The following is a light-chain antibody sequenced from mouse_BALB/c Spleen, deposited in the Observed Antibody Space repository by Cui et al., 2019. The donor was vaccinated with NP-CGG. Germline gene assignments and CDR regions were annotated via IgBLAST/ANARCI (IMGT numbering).Light chain of an antibody. V-gene: IGLV1*01. Sequence: QAVVTQESEPPPPPGKTATLTCRSSTGAVTTSNYANWVQKKPDHLFTGLIGGTNNRAPGVPARFSGSLIGGKAALTITGAQTEDEAIYFCALWYSNHWVFGGGTKLTVL. CDR3: ALWYSNHWV. J-gene: IGLJ1*01. CDR2: GTN. CDR1: TGAVTTSNY.